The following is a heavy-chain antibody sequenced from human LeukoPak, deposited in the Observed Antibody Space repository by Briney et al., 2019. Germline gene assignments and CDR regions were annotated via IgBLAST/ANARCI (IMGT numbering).Heavy chain of an antibody. Sequence: PGRSLRLSCAASGFTFSSYGMHWVRQAPGKRLEWVANIKEDGGEKHYADSVKGRFTISRDNAKNSLYLQMNSLRAEDTAVYYCARDQMFRGVTLSYWGQGTLVTVSS. V-gene: IGHV3-7*01. D-gene: IGHD3-10*01. CDR3: ARDQMFRGVTLSY. CDR2: IKEDGGEK. CDR1: GFTFSSYG. J-gene: IGHJ4*02.